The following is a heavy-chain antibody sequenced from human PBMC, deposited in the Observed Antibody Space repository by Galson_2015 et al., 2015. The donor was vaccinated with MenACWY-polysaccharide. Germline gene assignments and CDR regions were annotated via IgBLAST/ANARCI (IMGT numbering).Heavy chain of an antibody. CDR2: SGSGGGL. V-gene: IGHV3-23*01. CDR3: AKVGPRSSWNMGIDY. Sequence: SLRLSRAASGFSFSANGMSWVRQAPGRGLEWVSGSGSGGGLYYADSVKGRFTVSRDNSKNTLYLQMNNLRAEDTAVYYCAKVGPRSSWNMGIDYWGQGTLVTVSS. D-gene: IGHD6-13*01. J-gene: IGHJ4*02. CDR1: GFSFSANG.